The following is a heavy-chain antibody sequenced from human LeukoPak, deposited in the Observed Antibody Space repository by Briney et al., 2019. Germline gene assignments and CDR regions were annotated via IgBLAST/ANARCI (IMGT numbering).Heavy chain of an antibody. CDR2: IYHSGST. CDR1: GYSISSGYY. D-gene: IGHD6-13*01. J-gene: IGHJ4*02. Sequence: SETLSLTCTVSGYSISSGYYWGWIRQPPGKGLEWIGSIYHSGSTYYNPSLKSRVTISVDTSKNQFSLKLSSVTAADTAVYFCARVGQQLGESDYWGQGTLVTVSS. V-gene: IGHV4-38-2*02. CDR3: ARVGQQLGESDY.